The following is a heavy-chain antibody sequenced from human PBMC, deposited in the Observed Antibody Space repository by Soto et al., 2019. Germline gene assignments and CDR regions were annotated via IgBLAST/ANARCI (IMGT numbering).Heavy chain of an antibody. V-gene: IGHV4-30-4*01. D-gene: IGHD7-27*01. CDR3: ARGPSGDKIDY. J-gene: IGHJ4*02. CDR2: IYDGGTT. CDR1: GGSISSAAYC. Sequence: QVQLQESGPRLVSPSQTLSLTCTVSGGSISSAAYCWSWIRQSPDKGLEWIGHIYDGGTTYSSPSLKGRATISADTSETQFSLQLSSVSAADTAVYYCARGPSGDKIDYWGQGIQVTVSS.